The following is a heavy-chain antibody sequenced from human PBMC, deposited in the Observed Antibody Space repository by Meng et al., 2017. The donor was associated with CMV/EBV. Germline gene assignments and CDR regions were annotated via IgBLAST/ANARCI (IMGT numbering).Heavy chain of an antibody. D-gene: IGHD3-10*01. Sequence: SETLSLTCTVSGGSISSSSYYWGWLRQPPGKGLEWIGSIYYSGSTYYNPSLKSRVTISVDTSKNQFSLKLSSVTAADTAVYYCARHEAVRGVITNWFDPWGQGTLVTVSS. CDR3: ARHEAVRGVITNWFDP. V-gene: IGHV4-39*01. J-gene: IGHJ5*02. CDR1: GGSISSSSYY. CDR2: IYYSGST.